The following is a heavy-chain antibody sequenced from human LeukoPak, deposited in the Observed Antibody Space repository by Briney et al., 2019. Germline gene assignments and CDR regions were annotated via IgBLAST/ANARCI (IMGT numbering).Heavy chain of an antibody. V-gene: IGHV3-7*03. J-gene: IGHJ4*02. CDR3: AKDSNYYDSSGYWDY. CDR1: GFTFSNYW. CDR2: IKQDGSEK. Sequence: PGGSLRLSCAASGFTFSNYWMGWVRQAPGKGLEWVANIKQDGSEKYYVDSVKGRFTISRDNAKNSLYLQMNSLRAEDTALYYCAKDSNYYDSSGYWDYWGQGTLVTVSS. D-gene: IGHD3-22*01.